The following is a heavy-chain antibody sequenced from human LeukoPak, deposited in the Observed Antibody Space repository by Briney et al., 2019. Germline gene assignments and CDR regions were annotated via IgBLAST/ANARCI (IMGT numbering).Heavy chain of an antibody. CDR2: INPNSGGT. V-gene: IGHV1-2*02. J-gene: IGHJ4*02. D-gene: IGHD6-13*01. CDR3: ARVPKAAAASFDY. CDR1: GYTFTSYY. Sequence: ASVKVSRKASGYTFTSYYMHWVRQAPGQGLEWMGWINPNSGGTNYAQKFQGRVTMTRDTSISTAYMELSRLRSDDTAVYYCARVPKAAAASFDYWGQGTLVTVSS.